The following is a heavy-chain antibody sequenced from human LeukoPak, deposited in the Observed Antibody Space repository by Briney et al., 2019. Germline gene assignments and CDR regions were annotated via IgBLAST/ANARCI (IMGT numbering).Heavy chain of an antibody. D-gene: IGHD3-16*02. CDR1: GFTFSSYA. Sequence: GSLRLSCAASGFTFSSYAMSWIRQPPGKGLEWIGEIDHSGSTNYKPSLKSRVTISVDTSQNQFSLNLYSVTAADTAVYYCARRGQAGYLYWGQGTLVTVSS. V-gene: IGHV4-34*01. J-gene: IGHJ4*02. CDR2: IDHSGST. CDR3: ARRGQAGYLY.